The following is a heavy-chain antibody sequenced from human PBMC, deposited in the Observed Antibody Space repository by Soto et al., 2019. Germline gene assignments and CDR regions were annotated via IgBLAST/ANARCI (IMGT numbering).Heavy chain of an antibody. CDR2: INYRWGT. V-gene: IGHV4-59*08. CDR1: GGSLRNYY. CDR3: ARQGFGELHGLVDV. Sequence: QVQLQESGPRLVKPSETLSLTCTVSGGSLRNYYCSWFRQPPGKGLEWVAYINYRWGTFSTPSLRSRVTMSVGTSNDQCSLMLNSVTAAATAVYSCARQGFGELHGLVDVWGQGTTVPVSS. J-gene: IGHJ6*02. D-gene: IGHD3-10*01.